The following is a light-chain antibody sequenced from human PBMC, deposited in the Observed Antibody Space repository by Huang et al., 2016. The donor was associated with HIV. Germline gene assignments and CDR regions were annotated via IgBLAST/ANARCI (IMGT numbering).Light chain of an antibody. Sequence: DIQMTQSPSSLSASVGDRVTITCQASQDITNYLNWYQQKLGKAPKLLIYDASNLETGVPSRFSGSGSGTDFTFTISSLQPEDIATYYCQHYDNLPLTFGGGTKVEI. CDR2: DAS. V-gene: IGKV1-33*01. J-gene: IGKJ4*01. CDR3: QHYDNLPLT. CDR1: QDITNY.